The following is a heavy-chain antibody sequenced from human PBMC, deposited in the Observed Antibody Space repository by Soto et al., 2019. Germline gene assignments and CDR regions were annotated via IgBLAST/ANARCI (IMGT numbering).Heavy chain of an antibody. V-gene: IGHV4-59*01. CDR3: ANLNWYFVL. CDR2: IYYTGST. J-gene: IGHJ2*01. CDR1: GGSISSYY. Sequence: QVQLQESGPGLVKPSETLSLTCTVSGGSISSYYWSWIRQPPGKGLEWIGYIYYTGSTNYNPSLKSRVTISVDTPKNQFSLQLSSVTAADTAVYYCANLNWYFVLWGRGTLVTVSS.